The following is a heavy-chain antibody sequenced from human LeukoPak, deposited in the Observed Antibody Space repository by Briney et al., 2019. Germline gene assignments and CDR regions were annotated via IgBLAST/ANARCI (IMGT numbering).Heavy chain of an antibody. D-gene: IGHD3-22*01. J-gene: IGHJ4*02. CDR2: INPNSGGT. V-gene: IGHV1-2*02. CDR3: ARDYYYDSSGYYDY. CDR1: GYTFTGYY. Sequence: ASMKVSCKASGYTFTGYYMHWVRQAPGQGLEWMGWINPNSGGTNYAQKFQGRVTMTRDTSISTAYMELSRLRSDDTAVYYCARDYYYDSSGYYDYWGQGTLVTVSS.